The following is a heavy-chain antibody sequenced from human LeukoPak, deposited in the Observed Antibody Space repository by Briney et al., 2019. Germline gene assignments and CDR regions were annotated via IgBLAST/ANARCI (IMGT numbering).Heavy chain of an antibody. CDR1: GFTFSSYW. D-gene: IGHD3-3*01. Sequence: PGGSLRLSCAASGFTFSSYWMSWVRHAPGQGQEWVANIKQDGSEKYYVDSVKGRFTISRDNAKNSLYLQVNSLRAEDTAVYYCARDRRSGYYQWFDYWGQGTLVTVSS. V-gene: IGHV3-7*04. CDR3: ARDRRSGYYQWFDY. CDR2: IKQDGSEK. J-gene: IGHJ4*02.